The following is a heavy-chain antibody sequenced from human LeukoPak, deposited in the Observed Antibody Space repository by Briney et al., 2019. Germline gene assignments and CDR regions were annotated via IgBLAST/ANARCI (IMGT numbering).Heavy chain of an antibody. J-gene: IGHJ4*02. CDR2: ISWNSGYI. V-gene: IGHV3-9*01. CDR3: AKVRGTYSSGYFFDY. D-gene: IGHD6-19*01. Sequence: GGSLRLSCAASGFRFDDHGMSWVRQAPGKGLEWLSIISWNSGYIGYADSVKGRFTISRDNAKKSLDLQMNSLRAEDTAFYYCAKVRGTYSSGYFFDYWGQGTLVTVSS. CDR1: GFRFDDHG.